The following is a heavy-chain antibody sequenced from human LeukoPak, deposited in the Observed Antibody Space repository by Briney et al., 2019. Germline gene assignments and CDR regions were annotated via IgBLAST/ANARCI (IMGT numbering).Heavy chain of an antibody. J-gene: IGHJ4*02. Sequence: PGGSLKLSCAASGFTFSGSAMPWVRQASGKGLEWVGRIRSKANSYATAYAAPVKGRFTISRDDSKNTAYLQMNSLKTEDTAVYYCTRQRRAYSYGYDYWGQGTLVTVSS. V-gene: IGHV3-73*01. CDR3: TRQRRAYSYGYDY. D-gene: IGHD5-18*01. CDR2: IRSKANSYAT. CDR1: GFTFSGSA.